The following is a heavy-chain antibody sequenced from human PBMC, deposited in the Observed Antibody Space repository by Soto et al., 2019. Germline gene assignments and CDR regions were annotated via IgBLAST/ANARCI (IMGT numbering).Heavy chain of an antibody. Sequence: SETLSLTCAVSGGSISSGVYSWSWIRQPPGKGLEWIGYIYHSGSTYYSPSFQGQVTISADKSISTAYPQWSSLKASDTAMYYCARDSIAARRLGGGDAFDIWGQGTMVTVSS. CDR2: IYHSGST. D-gene: IGHD6-6*01. J-gene: IGHJ3*02. CDR3: ARDSIAARRLGGGDAFDI. V-gene: IGHV4-30-2*01. CDR1: GGSISSGVYS.